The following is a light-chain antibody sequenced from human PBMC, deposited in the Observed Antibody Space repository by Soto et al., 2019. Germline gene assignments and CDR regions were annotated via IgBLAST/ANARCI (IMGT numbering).Light chain of an antibody. V-gene: IGKV3-20*01. Sequence: EIVLTQSPGTLSLSPGERATLSCRASQSVSSDYLAWYQLKPGQAPRLLIYGASSRATGIPDRFSGSGSRTDFTLTISRLEPEDFAVYCCQQYDRSLQFTFGPGTKVDI. CDR3: QQYDRSLQFT. J-gene: IGKJ3*01. CDR1: QSVSSDY. CDR2: GAS.